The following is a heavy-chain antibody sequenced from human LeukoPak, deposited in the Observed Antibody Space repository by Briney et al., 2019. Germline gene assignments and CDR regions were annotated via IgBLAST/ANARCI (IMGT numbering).Heavy chain of an antibody. CDR1: GFNFDDYV. CDR2: INWNGGSR. V-gene: IGHV3-20*04. CDR3: VKGVYSSSWYYFDY. Sequence: GGSLRLSCAASGFNFDDYVMTWVRQAPGKGLEWVSGINWNGGSRGYADSVKGRFTISRDNAKNSLYLQMNSLRPEDTAFYYCVKGVYSSSWYYFDYWGRGTLVTVSS. J-gene: IGHJ4*02. D-gene: IGHD6-13*01.